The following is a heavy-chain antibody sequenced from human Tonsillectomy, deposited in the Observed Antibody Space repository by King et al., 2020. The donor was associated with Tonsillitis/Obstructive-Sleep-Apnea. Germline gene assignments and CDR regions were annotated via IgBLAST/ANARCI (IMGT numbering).Heavy chain of an antibody. CDR3: AREENSITIFGVVMGAFDI. V-gene: IGHV3-21*01. Sequence: QLVQSGGGLVKPGGSLRLSCAASGFTFSSYSMNWVRQAPGKGLEWVSSISSSSSYIYYADSVKGRFTISRDNAKNSLYLQMNSLRAEDTAVYYCAREENSITIFGVVMGAFDIWGQGTMVTVSS. CDR1: GFTFSSYS. J-gene: IGHJ3*02. D-gene: IGHD3-3*01. CDR2: ISSSSSYI.